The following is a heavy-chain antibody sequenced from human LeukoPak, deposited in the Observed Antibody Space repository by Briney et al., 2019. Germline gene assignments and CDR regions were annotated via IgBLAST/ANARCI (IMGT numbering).Heavy chain of an antibody. D-gene: IGHD3-22*01. CDR1: GFTFSSYS. CDR2: ISYDGSNK. J-gene: IGHJ2*01. Sequence: GGSLRLSCAASGFTFSSYSMNWVRQAPGKGLEWVAVISYDGSNKYYADSVKGRFTIPRDNSKNTLYLQMNSLRAEDTAVYYCARDGSITMIVVAMWYFDLWGRGTLVTVSS. CDR3: ARDGSITMIVVAMWYFDL. V-gene: IGHV3-30*03.